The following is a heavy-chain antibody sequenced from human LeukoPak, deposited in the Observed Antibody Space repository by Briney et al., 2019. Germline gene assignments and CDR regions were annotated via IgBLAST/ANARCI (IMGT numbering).Heavy chain of an antibody. CDR1: GFTFDDYA. CDR2: ISWNSGSI. J-gene: IGHJ4*02. Sequence: GRSLRLSCAASGFTFDDYAMHWVRQAPGKGLVWVSGISWNSGSIGYADSVKGRFTISRDNAKNSLYLQMNSLRAEDMALYYCAKDVSLGYCSGGSCSAHFDYWGQGTLVTVSS. CDR3: AKDVSLGYCSGGSCSAHFDY. V-gene: IGHV3-9*03. D-gene: IGHD2-15*01.